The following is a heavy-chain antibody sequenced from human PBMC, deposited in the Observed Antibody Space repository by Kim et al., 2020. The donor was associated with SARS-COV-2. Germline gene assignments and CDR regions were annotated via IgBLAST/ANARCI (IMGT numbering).Heavy chain of an antibody. Sequence: SETLSLTCTVSGGYITSYSWSWIRQSPGKGLEWIGYIDDSGSTNYNPSLQSRVTISVDTSKNQFSLRLTSVTAADTAVYYCARDQGFGEYGGMDVWGQGTTVTVSS. CDR2: IDDSGST. CDR1: GGYITSYS. D-gene: IGHD3-10*01. J-gene: IGHJ6*02. CDR3: ARDQGFGEYGGMDV. V-gene: IGHV4-59*01.